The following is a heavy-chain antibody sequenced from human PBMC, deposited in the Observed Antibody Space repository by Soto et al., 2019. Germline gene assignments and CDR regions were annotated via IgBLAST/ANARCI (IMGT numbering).Heavy chain of an antibody. D-gene: IGHD3-22*01. CDR2: ISYDESTT. V-gene: IGHV3-30*18. Sequence: PGGSLRLSCAASGFSFSRYGMHWVRQAPGKGLEWVAVISYDESTTFYADSVKGRFTISRDNSKNTLFLQMNSLRPEDTAVYYCSKAMIGSYDSDAFDVWGQGTMVTVSS. CDR3: SKAMIGSYDSDAFDV. J-gene: IGHJ3*01. CDR1: GFSFSRYG.